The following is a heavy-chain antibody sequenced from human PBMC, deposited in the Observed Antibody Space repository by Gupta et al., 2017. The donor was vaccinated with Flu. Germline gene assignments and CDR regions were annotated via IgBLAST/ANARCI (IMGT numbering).Heavy chain of an antibody. V-gene: IGHV4-4*07. D-gene: IGHD3-22*01. CDR1: GGSISSYY. CDR2: IYTSGST. Sequence: QVQLQESGPGLVKPSETLSLTCTVSGGSISSYYWSWIRQPPGKGLEWIGRIYTSGSTNYNPSLKSRVTMSVDTSKNQFSLKLSSVTAADTAVYYCASLGNYYDSSGYLAAEDYWGQGTLVTVSS. CDR3: ASLGNYYDSSGYLAAEDY. J-gene: IGHJ4*02.